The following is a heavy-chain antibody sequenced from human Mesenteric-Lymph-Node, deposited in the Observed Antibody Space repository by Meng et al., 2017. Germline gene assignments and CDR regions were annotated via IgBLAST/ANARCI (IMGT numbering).Heavy chain of an antibody. J-gene: IGHJ3*02. CDR1: GYTFTGYY. D-gene: IGHD5-12*01. V-gene: IGHV1-2*02. CDR2: INPNSGGT. Sequence: ASVKVSCKASGYTFTGYYMHWVRQAPGQGLEWMGWINPNSGGTNYAQKFQGRVTMTRDTSISTAYMELSRLRSDDTAVYYCASDPLGYGGNGDAFDIWGQGTMVTVSS. CDR3: ASDPLGYGGNGDAFDI.